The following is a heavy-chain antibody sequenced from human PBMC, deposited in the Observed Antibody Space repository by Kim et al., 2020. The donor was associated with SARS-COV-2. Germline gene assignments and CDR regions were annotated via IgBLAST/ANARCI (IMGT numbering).Heavy chain of an antibody. Sequence: YEDSVKGRFTISRDNSKNTLYLQMNSLRAEDTAVYYCAFYGSGSYFAFDIWGQGTMVTVSS. V-gene: IGHV3-23*01. J-gene: IGHJ3*02. CDR3: AFYGSGSYFAFDI. D-gene: IGHD3-10*01.